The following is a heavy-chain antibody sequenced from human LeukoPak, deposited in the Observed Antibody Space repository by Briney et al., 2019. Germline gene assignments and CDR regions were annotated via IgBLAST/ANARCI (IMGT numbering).Heavy chain of an antibody. Sequence: PGGSLRLSCAASGFTFSSYAMHWVRQAPGKGLEWVAVISYDGSNKYYADSVKGRFTISRDNSKNTLYLQMNSLRAEDTAVYYCARESKGRFTGSYYYYGMDVWGKGTTVTVSS. J-gene: IGHJ6*04. V-gene: IGHV3-30*04. CDR3: ARESKGRFTGSYYYYGMDV. CDR2: ISYDGSNK. CDR1: GFTFSSYA. D-gene: IGHD4-11*01.